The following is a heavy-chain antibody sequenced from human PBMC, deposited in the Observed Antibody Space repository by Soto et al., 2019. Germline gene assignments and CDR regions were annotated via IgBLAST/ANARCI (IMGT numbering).Heavy chain of an antibody. Sequence: GGSLRLSCAASGFTFSSYAMSWVRQAPGKGLEWVSAISGSGGSTYYADSVKGRFTISRDNSKNTLYLQMNSLRAEDTAVYYCAKVCGGGSCYPGRFDYYYMDVWGKGTTVTVSS. J-gene: IGHJ6*03. V-gene: IGHV3-23*01. CDR2: ISGSGGST. D-gene: IGHD2-15*01. CDR3: AKVCGGGSCYPGRFDYYYMDV. CDR1: GFTFSSYA.